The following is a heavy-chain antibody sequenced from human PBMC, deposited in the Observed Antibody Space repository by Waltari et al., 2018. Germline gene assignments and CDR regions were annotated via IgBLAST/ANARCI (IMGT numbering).Heavy chain of an antibody. Sequence: QAQLQESGPGLVKPSETLSLTRTVSGGSISSYHWSWIRQPPGKGLEWIGYIYTSGGTNYNPTLKSRVTISVDTSKNQFSLKLSSVTAADTAVYYCARGDGGYDLFYYYYMDVWGKGTTVTVSS. V-gene: IGHV4-4*09. CDR2: IYTSGGT. CDR1: GGSISSYH. J-gene: IGHJ6*03. D-gene: IGHD5-12*01. CDR3: ARGDGGYDLFYYYYMDV.